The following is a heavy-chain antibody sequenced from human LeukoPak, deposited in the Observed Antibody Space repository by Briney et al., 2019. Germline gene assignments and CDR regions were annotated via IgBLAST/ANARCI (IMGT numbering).Heavy chain of an antibody. D-gene: IGHD3-9*01. CDR1: GYTFTSYG. J-gene: IGHJ4*02. V-gene: IGHV1-18*01. CDR3: ARRNILTGYD. Sequence: ASVKVSCKPSGYTFTSYGISWVRLAPGQGLERMGWISAYNGNTNYAQKLQGRVTMTTDTSTSTAYMELRSLRSDDTAVYYCARRNILTGYDWGQGTLVTVSS. CDR2: ISAYNGNT.